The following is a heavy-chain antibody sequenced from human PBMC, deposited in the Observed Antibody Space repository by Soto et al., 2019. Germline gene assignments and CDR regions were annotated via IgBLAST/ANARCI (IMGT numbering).Heavy chain of an antibody. CDR1: GFSFSDYY. CDR3: ARTVMPVGNLAAFDH. Sequence: QVQLVESGGGLVKPGGSLRLSCTASGFSFSDYYMRWIRQAPGRGLEWVSYIYNNGNTNYNPSLKSRATISVDTSKNQCSLKLTSVTAADSAVYFCARTVMPVGNLAAFDHWGQGVLVTVSS. J-gene: IGHJ4*02. CDR2: IYNNGNT. D-gene: IGHD7-27*01. V-gene: IGHV4-59*01.